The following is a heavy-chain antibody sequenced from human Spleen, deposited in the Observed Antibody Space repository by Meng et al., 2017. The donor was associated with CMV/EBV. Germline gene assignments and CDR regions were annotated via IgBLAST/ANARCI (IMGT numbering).Heavy chain of an antibody. CDR1: GYIFTNYW. CDR2: ILPGDSDT. CDR3: ARESYSYGSILYYYYYYGMDV. D-gene: IGHD5-18*01. V-gene: IGHV5-51*01. J-gene: IGHJ6*02. Sequence: GESLKISCKASGYIFTNYWIGWVRQLPGKGLEWMGVILPGDSDTRYGPSFQGQVTISRDNAKNSLYLQMNSLRAEDTAVYYCARESYSYGSILYYYYYYGMDVWGQGTTVTVSS.